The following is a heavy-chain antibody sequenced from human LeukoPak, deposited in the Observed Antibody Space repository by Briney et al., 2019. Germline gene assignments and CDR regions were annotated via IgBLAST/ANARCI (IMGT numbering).Heavy chain of an antibody. V-gene: IGHV4-38-2*02. CDR3: ARISSSNWYNERGAFDV. J-gene: IGHJ3*01. CDR2: IYHSGST. D-gene: IGHD6-13*01. Sequence: PSETLSLTCTVSGYSISSGYYWGWIRQPPGKGLEWIGSIYHSGSTYYNPSLKSRVTISVDTSKNQFSLKLRSVTAADTAVYYCARISSSNWYNERGAFDVWGQGTMVTVSS. CDR1: GYSISSGYY.